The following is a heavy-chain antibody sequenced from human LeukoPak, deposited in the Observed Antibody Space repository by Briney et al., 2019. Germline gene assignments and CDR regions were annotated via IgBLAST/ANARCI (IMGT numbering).Heavy chain of an antibody. J-gene: IGHJ6*02. V-gene: IGHV3-9*01. CDR1: GFTFYDYA. Sequence: PGRSLRLSCAASGFTFYDYAMHWVRQAPGKGLEWVSGISWNSGSIGYADSVKGRFTISRDNAKNSLYLQMNSLRAEDTALYYCAKLAEEKYYYYGMDVWGQGTTVTVSS. CDR2: ISWNSGSI. D-gene: IGHD2-15*01. CDR3: AKLAEEKYYYYGMDV.